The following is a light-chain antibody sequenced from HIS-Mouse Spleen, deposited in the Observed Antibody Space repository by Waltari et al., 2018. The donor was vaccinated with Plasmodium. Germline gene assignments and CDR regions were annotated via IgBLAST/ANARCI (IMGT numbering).Light chain of an antibody. CDR3: CSYAGSSTFVV. V-gene: IGLV2-23*03. Sequence: QSALTQPASVSGSPGQSITLSCTGTSSDVGSYNLFSWYQQHPGKAPNLMIYEGSKRPSGVSNRFSGSKSGNTASLTISGLQAEDEADYYCCSYAGSSTFVVFGGGTKLTVL. J-gene: IGLJ2*01. CDR2: EGS. CDR1: SSDVGSYNL.